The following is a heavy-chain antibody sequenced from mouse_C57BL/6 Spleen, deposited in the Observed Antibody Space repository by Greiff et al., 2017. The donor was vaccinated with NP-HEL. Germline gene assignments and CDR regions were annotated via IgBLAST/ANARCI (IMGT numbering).Heavy chain of an antibody. V-gene: IGHV1-62-2*01. CDR1: GYTFTEYT. CDR3: ARHEVGETAQDLFYDAMDY. CDR2: FYPGSGSI. J-gene: IGHJ4*01. Sequence: QVQLQQSGAELVKPGASVKLSCKASGYTFTEYTIHWVKQRSGQGLEWIGWFYPGSGSIKYNEKFKDKATLTADKSSSTVYMELSRLTSEDSAVYLCARHEVGETAQDLFYDAMDYWGQGTSVTVSS. D-gene: IGHD3-2*02.